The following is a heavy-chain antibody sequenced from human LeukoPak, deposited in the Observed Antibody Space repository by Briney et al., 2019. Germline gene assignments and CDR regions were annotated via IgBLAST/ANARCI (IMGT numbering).Heavy chain of an antibody. CDR3: AKDRLVGGSDRHPLDY. V-gene: IGHV3-21*01. Sequence: GGSLRLSCAASGFTFSLYTMTWVRQAPGKGLEWVSSISRSGDYIFYADSVRGRFTISRDNAKNSLYLQMTSLRAEDTAVYYCAKDRLVGGSDRHPLDYRGQGTLVTVSS. D-gene: IGHD1-26*01. CDR2: ISRSGDYI. J-gene: IGHJ4*02. CDR1: GFTFSLYT.